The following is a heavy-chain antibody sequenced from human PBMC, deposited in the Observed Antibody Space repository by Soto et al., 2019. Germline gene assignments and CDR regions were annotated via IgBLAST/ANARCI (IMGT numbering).Heavy chain of an antibody. D-gene: IGHD1-1*01. CDR1: GYTFTSYG. V-gene: IGHV1-18*01. CDR3: ARTGDNYYYFDC. J-gene: IGHJ4*02. CDR2: ISADNGNT. Sequence: GASVKVSCKASGYTFTSYGISWVRQAPGQGLEWMVRISADNGNTISAQKFQDRVTMTTDTSTSTAYMELRSLTSDDTAMYYCARTGDNYYYFDCWGQGTPVTVSS.